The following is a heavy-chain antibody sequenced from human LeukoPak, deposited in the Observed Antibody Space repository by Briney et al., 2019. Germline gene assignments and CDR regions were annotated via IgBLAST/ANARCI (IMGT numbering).Heavy chain of an antibody. V-gene: IGHV1-18*01. CDR2: ISAYNGNT. D-gene: IGHD5-18*01. CDR1: GYTFTSYG. CDR3: ARDGSDTAMADFDY. J-gene: IGHJ4*02. Sequence: ASVKVSCKASGYTFTSYGISWVRQAPGQGLEWMGRISAYNGNTNYAQKLQGRVTMTTDTSTTTAYMELRSLRSDDTAVYYCARDGSDTAMADFDYWGQGTLVTVSS.